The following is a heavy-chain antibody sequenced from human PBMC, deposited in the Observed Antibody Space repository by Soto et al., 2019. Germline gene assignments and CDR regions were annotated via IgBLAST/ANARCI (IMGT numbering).Heavy chain of an antibody. V-gene: IGHV3-53*01. Sequence: GGSLRLSCAASGFTVSSNYMSWVRQAPGKGLEWVSVIGSGGSTYYADSVKGRFTISRDNSKNTLYLQMNSLRAEDTAVYYCAKDPRDPIVVVVAATTGDDYWGQGTLVTVSS. CDR1: GFTVSSNY. CDR3: AKDPRDPIVVVVAATTGDDY. CDR2: IGSGGST. D-gene: IGHD2-15*01. J-gene: IGHJ4*02.